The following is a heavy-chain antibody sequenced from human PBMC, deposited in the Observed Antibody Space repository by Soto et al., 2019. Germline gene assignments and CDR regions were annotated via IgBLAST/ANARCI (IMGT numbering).Heavy chain of an antibody. CDR2: TYYTADT. J-gene: IGHJ5*01. CDR3: AGSKNRGEGFDF. Sequence: QVHLQESGPGLVKPSETLSLRCTVSGVSIRSYFWSWIRQPPGKGLEWIGYTYYTADTKYSPSLESRATISAAPSKKQFSLSLSRVSAADTALYFCAGSKNRGEGFDFWGQGALVTVSS. D-gene: IGHD3-10*01. V-gene: IGHV4-59*01. CDR1: GVSIRSYF.